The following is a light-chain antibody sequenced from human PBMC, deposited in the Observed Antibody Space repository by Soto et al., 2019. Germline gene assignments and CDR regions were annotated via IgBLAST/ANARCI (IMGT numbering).Light chain of an antibody. CDR2: KAS. J-gene: IGKJ1*01. CDR1: QSISSW. CDR3: QQYNSYSQT. Sequence: DIQMTQSPSTLSASVGDRVTITCRASQSISSWLAWYQQKPGKAPKLLIYKASNLESGVPSRFSGSGSGTEFTLTISSLQPDDFATYYCQQYNSYSQTFGQGTKVEFK. V-gene: IGKV1-5*03.